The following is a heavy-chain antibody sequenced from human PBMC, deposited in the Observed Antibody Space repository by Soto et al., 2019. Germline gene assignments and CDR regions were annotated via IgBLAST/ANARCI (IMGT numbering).Heavy chain of an antibody. CDR2: IYYSGST. CDR3: ARGQTPYYDILTGSYLYYYGMDV. J-gene: IGHJ6*02. Sequence: SETLSLTCTVPDGSISSDYWSWIRQPPGKGLEWIGYIYYSGSTNYNPSLKSRVTISVDTSKNQFSLKLSSVTAADTAVYYCARGQTPYYDILTGSYLYYYGMDVWGQGTTVTAP. CDR1: DGSISSDY. D-gene: IGHD3-9*01. V-gene: IGHV4-59*01.